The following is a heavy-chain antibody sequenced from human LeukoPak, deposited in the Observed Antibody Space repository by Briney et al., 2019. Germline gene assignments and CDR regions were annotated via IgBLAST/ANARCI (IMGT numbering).Heavy chain of an antibody. J-gene: IGHJ1*01. V-gene: IGHV4-61*01. CDR3: ASSYYYDSSGYSAAEYFQH. Sequence: SETLSLTCIVSGYSINSGYYWSWSRPPPGKGLEGIGDIYYSGSTNYNPSLKSRVTISVDTSKNQFSLKLSPVTAADTAVYYCASSYYYDSSGYSAAEYFQHWGQGTLVTVSS. CDR2: IYYSGST. D-gene: IGHD3-22*01. CDR1: GYSINSGYY.